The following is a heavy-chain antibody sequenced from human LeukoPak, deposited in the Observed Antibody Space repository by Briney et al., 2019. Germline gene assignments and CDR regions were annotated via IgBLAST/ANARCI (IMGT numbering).Heavy chain of an antibody. D-gene: IGHD2-21*02. CDR1: GITVSSDY. J-gene: IGHJ4*02. Sequence: GGSLRFSCATSGITVSSDYMSWVRQAPGKGLEWVSVIYADGSAYHADSVKGRFTISRDNSKNTLYLQMKSLRGEDTAVYYCARGGGAYCGGDCYRNFDYWGQGTLITVSS. CDR2: IYADGSA. V-gene: IGHV3-66*01. CDR3: ARGGGAYCGGDCYRNFDY.